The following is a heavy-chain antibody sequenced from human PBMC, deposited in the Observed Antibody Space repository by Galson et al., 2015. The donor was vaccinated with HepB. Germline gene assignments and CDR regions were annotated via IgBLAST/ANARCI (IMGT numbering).Heavy chain of an antibody. D-gene: IGHD6-13*01. Sequence: SVKVSCKASGGTFSSYTISWVRQAPGQGLEWMRRIIPILGIANYAQKFQGRVTITADKSTSTAYMELSSLRSEDTAVYYCARERAAGTRGYFDYWGQGTLVTVSS. CDR1: GGTFSSYT. CDR3: ARERAAGTRGYFDY. V-gene: IGHV1-69*04. CDR2: IIPILGIA. J-gene: IGHJ4*02.